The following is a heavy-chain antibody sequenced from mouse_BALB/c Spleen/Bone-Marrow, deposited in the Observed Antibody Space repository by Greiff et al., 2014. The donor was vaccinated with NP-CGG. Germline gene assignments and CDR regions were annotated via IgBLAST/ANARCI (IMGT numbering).Heavy chain of an antibody. D-gene: IGHD1-1*01. CDR3: APYCYGSSQFAY. CDR2: IDPANGNT. CDR1: GFNIKDTY. V-gene: IGHV14-3*02. Sequence: EVKLVESGAELVKPGASVKLSCTASGFNIKDTYMHWVKQRPEQGLEWIGRIDPANGNTKYDPKFQGKATITADTSSNTAYLQLSSLTSEDTAVYYCAPYCYGSSQFAYWGQGTLVTVAA. J-gene: IGHJ3*01.